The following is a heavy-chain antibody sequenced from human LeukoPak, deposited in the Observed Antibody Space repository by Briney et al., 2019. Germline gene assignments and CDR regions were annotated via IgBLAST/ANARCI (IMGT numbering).Heavy chain of an antibody. V-gene: IGHV4-59*12. CDR1: GGSISSYY. Sequence: SETLSLTCTVSGGSISSYYWSWIRQPPGKGLEWIGYIYYSGSTNYNPSLKSRVTISVDTSKNQFSLKLSSVTAADTAVYYCARVAGGDYMDVWGKGTTVTVSS. J-gene: IGHJ6*03. D-gene: IGHD2-15*01. CDR2: IYYSGST. CDR3: ARVAGGDYMDV.